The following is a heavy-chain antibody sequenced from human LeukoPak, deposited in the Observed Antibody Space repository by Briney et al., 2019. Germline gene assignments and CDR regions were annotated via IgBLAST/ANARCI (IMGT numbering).Heavy chain of an antibody. D-gene: IGHD6-19*01. J-gene: IGHJ4*02. CDR2: ISAYNGNT. CDR1: GYTFTSYA. CDR3: ARGWLVGFYFDY. V-gene: IGHV1-18*01. Sequence: ASVKVSCKASGYTFTSYAISWVRQAPGQGLEWMGWISAYNGNTNYAQKLQGRVTMTTDTSTSTAYMELRSPRSDDTAVYYCARGWLVGFYFDYWGQGTLVTVSS.